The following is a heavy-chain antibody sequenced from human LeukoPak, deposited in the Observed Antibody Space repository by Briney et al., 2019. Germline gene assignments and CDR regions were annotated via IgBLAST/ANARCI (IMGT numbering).Heavy chain of an antibody. D-gene: IGHD6-6*01. J-gene: IGHJ4*02. V-gene: IGHV4-30-2*01. CDR1: GGSISSGGYY. Sequence: SQTLSLTCTVSGGSISSGGYYWSWIRQPPGKGLEWIGYIYHSGSTYYNPSLKSRVTISVDRSKNQFSLKLSSVTAADTAVYYCARGISRYSSSPYVDYWGQGTLVTVFS. CDR3: ARGISRYSSSPYVDY. CDR2: IYHSGST.